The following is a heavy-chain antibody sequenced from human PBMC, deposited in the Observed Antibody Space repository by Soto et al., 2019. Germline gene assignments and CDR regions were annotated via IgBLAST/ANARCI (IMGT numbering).Heavy chain of an antibody. J-gene: IGHJ5*02. V-gene: IGHV1-8*01. CDR1: GYTFTSYD. Sequence: QVQLVQSGAEVKKPGASVKVSCKASGYTFTSYDINWVRQATGQGLEWMGWMNPNSGNTGYVKKFQGRVTRTRNPSISTAYMELGSLRSEDTAVYYCARRVVPAAIAGDWFDPWGQGTLVTVSS. CDR3: ARRVVPAAIAGDWFDP. CDR2: MNPNSGNT. D-gene: IGHD2-2*01.